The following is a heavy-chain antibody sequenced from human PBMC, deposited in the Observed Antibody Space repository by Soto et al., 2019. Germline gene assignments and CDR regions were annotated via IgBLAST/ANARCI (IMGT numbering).Heavy chain of an antibody. CDR1: GLPVSSNY. Sequence: LRLSCAASGLPVSSNYMAWVRQAPGKGLGCVSLISRAGSTFYADSVNGRFTISRDNFKNTLWLEMNSLRAEDTAGYYCARDRRIDNGYYDYYYGMDVWGQGTTVTV. CDR3: ARDRRIDNGYYDYYYGMDV. V-gene: IGHV3-53*01. D-gene: IGHD2-8*01. CDR2: ISRAGST. J-gene: IGHJ6*02.